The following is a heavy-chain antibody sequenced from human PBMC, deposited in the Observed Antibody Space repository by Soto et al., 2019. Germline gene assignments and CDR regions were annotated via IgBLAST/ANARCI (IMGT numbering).Heavy chain of an antibody. J-gene: IGHJ4*02. CDR3: EKDLNINMIVVGHRGFDY. CDR2: ISGSGGST. V-gene: IGHV3-23*01. Sequence: EVQLLESGGGLVQPGGSLRLSCAASGFTFSSYAMSWIRQAPGKGLEWVSAISGSGGSTYYADSVKGGFTISRDNSKNTMYFQRNSLRGEDTDVYYCEKDLNINMIVVGHRGFDYWGQRTLVTISS. D-gene: IGHD3-22*01. CDR1: GFTFSSYA.